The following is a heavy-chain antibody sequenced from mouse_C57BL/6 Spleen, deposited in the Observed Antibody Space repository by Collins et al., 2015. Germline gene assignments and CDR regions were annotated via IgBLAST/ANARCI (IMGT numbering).Heavy chain of an antibody. J-gene: IGHJ1*03. V-gene: IGHV1-50*01. CDR1: GYTFTSYW. CDR3: ARSAGGYFDV. Sequence: QVQLQQPGAELVKPGASVKLSCKASGYTFTSYWMQWVKQRPGQGLEWIGEIDPSDSYTNYNQKFKGKATLTVDTSSSTAYMQLSSLTSEDSAVYYCARSAGGYFDVWGTGTTVTVSS. CDR2: IDPSDSYT.